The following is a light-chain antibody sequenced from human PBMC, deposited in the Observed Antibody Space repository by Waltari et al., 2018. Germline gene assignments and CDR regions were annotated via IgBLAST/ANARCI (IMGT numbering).Light chain of an antibody. Sequence: QSALTQPASVSGSPGQSIPVSCIGTSNDIGSYNFFSWFQQHPGRAPKLMIYDVSDRPLGVSNRFSGSKSGNTASLTISGLQAEDEADYYCFSYAGSNSFAFGGGTRVTVL. CDR2: DVS. J-gene: IGLJ2*01. CDR1: SNDIGSYNF. V-gene: IGLV2-23*02. CDR3: FSYAGSNSFA.